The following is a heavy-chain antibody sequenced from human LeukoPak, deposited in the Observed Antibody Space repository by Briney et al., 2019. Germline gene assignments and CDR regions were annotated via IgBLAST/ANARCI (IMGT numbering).Heavy chain of an antibody. Sequence: PSETLSLTCTVSGGSISNGDYYWGWIRQPPGKGLEWIGNIYHSGSTYYNPSLKSRVTISVDTSKNQFSLKLSSVTAADTAVYYCARLTVGATRDFDYWGQGTLVTVSS. J-gene: IGHJ4*02. V-gene: IGHV4-39*07. CDR2: IYHSGST. D-gene: IGHD1-26*01. CDR3: ARLTVGATRDFDY. CDR1: GGSISNGDYY.